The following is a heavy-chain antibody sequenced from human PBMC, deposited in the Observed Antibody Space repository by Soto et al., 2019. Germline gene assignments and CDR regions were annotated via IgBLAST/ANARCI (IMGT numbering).Heavy chain of an antibody. Sequence: QVPLVQSGAEVKKPGASVEVSCKASGYTFSNFAMHWVRQAPGQGPEWLGWINAGNAKTQYSQKFQGRITFTRDTSASTAYMELSSLRSEDTAVYYCARQPAETYYYYYYMDVWGKGTTVTVSS. D-gene: IGHD2-2*01. CDR2: INAGNAKT. J-gene: IGHJ6*03. CDR1: GYTFSNFA. V-gene: IGHV1-3*01. CDR3: ARQPAETYYYYYYMDV.